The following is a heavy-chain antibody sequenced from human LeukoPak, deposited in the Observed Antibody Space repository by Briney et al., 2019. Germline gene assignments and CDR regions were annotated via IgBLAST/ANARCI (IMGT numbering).Heavy chain of an antibody. J-gene: IGHJ3*02. CDR1: GGSFSGYY. CDR2: INHSGST. Sequence: SETLSLTCAVYGGSFSGYYWSWIRQPPGKGLEWIGEINHSGSTNYNPSLKSRVTISVDASKNQFSLKLSSVTAADTAVYYCARAAAFDIWGQGTMVTVSS. V-gene: IGHV4-34*01. CDR3: ARAAAFDI.